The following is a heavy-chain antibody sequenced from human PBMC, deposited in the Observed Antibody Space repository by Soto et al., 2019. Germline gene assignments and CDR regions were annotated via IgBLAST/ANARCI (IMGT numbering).Heavy chain of an antibody. J-gene: IGHJ4*02. V-gene: IGHV4-59*01. CDR1: GGSISSYY. Sequence: SETLSLTCTVSGGSISSYYWSWIRQPPGKGLEWIGYIYYSGSTTYNPSLKSRVTISVDTSKNQFSLKLSSVTAADTAVYYCARGTHDYGDYEPFDYWGQGTMVTVSS. D-gene: IGHD4-17*01. CDR2: IYYSGST. CDR3: ARGTHDYGDYEPFDY.